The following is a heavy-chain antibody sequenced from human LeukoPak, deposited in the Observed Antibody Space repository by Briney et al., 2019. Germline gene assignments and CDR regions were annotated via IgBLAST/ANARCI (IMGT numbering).Heavy chain of an antibody. CDR2: INHSGST. CDR1: GGSFSGYY. D-gene: IGHD3-10*01. V-gene: IGHV4-34*01. Sequence: SETLSLTXAVYGGSFSGYYWSWIRQPPGKGLEWIGEINHSGSTNYNPSLKSRVTISVDTSKNQFSLKLSSVTAADTAVYYCARSGSQLLWFGEFFDYWGQGTLVTASS. J-gene: IGHJ4*02. CDR3: ARSGSQLLWFGEFFDY.